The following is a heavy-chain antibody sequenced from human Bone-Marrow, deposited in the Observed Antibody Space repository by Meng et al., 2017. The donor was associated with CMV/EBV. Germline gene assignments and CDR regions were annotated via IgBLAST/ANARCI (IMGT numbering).Heavy chain of an antibody. CDR2: IIPILGIA. CDR3: ARDGGDDFWSGFDY. Sequence: SVKVSCKASGGTFSSYTISWVRQAPGQGLEWRGRIIPILGIANYAQKFQGRVTITADKSTSTAYMELSSLRSEDTAVYYCARDGGDDFWSGFDYWGQGTLVTVSS. J-gene: IGHJ4*02. V-gene: IGHV1-69*04. CDR1: GGTFSSYT. D-gene: IGHD3-3*01.